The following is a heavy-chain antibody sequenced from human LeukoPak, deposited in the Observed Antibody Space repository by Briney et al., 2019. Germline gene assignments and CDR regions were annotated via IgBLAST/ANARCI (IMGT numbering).Heavy chain of an antibody. CDR1: GGSISSSSYY. CDR2: IYYSGST. V-gene: IGHV4-39*01. D-gene: IGHD1/OR15-1a*01. Sequence: SETLSLTCTVSGGSISSSSYYWGWIRQPPGKGLEWIGYIYYSGSTYYNPSLKSRVTISVDTSKNQFSLKLSSVTAADTAVYYCARHDLFLREQNWYFDLWGRGTLVTVSS. CDR3: ARHDLFLREQNWYFDL. J-gene: IGHJ2*01.